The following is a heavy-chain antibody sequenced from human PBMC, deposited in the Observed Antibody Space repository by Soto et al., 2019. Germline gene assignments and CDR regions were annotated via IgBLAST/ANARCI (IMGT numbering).Heavy chain of an antibody. CDR2: MNPNSGNT. Sequence: GSMKGSLKGSLYTLPPYEIKRGGQGTGQGLEWMGWMNPNSGNTGYAQKFQGRVTMTRNTSISTAYMELSSLRSEDTAVYYCARAPRRITGPLHVWGKGTTVTVSS. J-gene: IGHJ6*04. V-gene: IGHV1-8*01. CDR3: ARAPRRITGPLHV. CDR1: LYTLPPYE. D-gene: IGHD1-20*01.